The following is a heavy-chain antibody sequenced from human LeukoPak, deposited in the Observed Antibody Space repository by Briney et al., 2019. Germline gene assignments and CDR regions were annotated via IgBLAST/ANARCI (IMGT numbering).Heavy chain of an antibody. CDR3: ASTPGIAAAGGGY. D-gene: IGHD6-13*01. V-gene: IGHV3-21*01. CDR1: GLTFSSYS. CDR2: ISSSSSYI. J-gene: IGHJ4*02. Sequence: GGSLRLSCAASGLTFSSYSMNWVRQAPGKGLEWVSSISSSSSYIYYADSVKGRFTISRDNAKNSLYLQMNSLRAEDTAVYYCASTPGIAAAGGGYWGQGTLVTVSS.